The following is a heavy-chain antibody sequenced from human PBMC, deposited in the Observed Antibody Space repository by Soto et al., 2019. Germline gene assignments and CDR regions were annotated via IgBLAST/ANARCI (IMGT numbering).Heavy chain of an antibody. Sequence: QVQLVQSGAEVKKPGASVKVSCKASGYTFTSYGISWVRQAPGQGLEWMGWISAYNGNTNYAQKLQGRVTMTTDTSTSTAYMELRSLRSDDTAVYYCARAELRFLEWLSYYYGMDVWGRGTTVTVSS. CDR3: ARAELRFLEWLSYYYGMDV. V-gene: IGHV1-18*01. D-gene: IGHD3-3*01. CDR1: GYTFTSYG. J-gene: IGHJ6*02. CDR2: ISAYNGNT.